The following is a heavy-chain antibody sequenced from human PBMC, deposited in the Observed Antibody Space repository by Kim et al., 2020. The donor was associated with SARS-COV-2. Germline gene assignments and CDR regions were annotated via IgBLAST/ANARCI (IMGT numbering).Heavy chain of an antibody. Sequence: FQGRVTITADESTSRAYMELSSLRSEDTAVYYCARDYESYYYGSGRPFDIWGQGTMVTVSS. J-gene: IGHJ3*02. D-gene: IGHD3-10*01. V-gene: IGHV1-69*01. CDR3: ARDYESYYYGSGRPFDI.